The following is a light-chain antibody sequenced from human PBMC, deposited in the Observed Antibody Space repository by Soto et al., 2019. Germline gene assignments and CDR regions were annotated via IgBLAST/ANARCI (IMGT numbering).Light chain of an antibody. Sequence: ETVMTQSPVTLSAYPGDRATVSCRASQSVSIKVAWYQQKPGQAPRLLIYGASSRATGTPDRFTGSGSGTDFTLTISRLEPEDFAIYYCQQYGSSPKWTFGQGTKVDIK. J-gene: IGKJ1*01. CDR3: QQYGSSPKWT. CDR1: QSVSIK. CDR2: GAS. V-gene: IGKV3-20*01.